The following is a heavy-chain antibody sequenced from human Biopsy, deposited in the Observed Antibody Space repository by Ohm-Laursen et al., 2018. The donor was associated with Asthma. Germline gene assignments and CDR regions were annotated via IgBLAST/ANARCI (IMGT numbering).Heavy chain of an antibody. CDR3: ARDLHPTNHLGELSEGFDY. D-gene: IGHD3-16*02. J-gene: IGHJ4*02. Sequence: SLSLSCSASGFTFGDYCMSWVRQVPRQGLEWVANIKHDGSEKNNVDSLKGRFTISRDTAKNLLFLQMNSLRAEDTAVYYCARDLHPTNHLGELSEGFDYWGQGTLVTVSS. CDR2: IKHDGSEK. CDR1: GFTFGDYC. V-gene: IGHV3-7*01.